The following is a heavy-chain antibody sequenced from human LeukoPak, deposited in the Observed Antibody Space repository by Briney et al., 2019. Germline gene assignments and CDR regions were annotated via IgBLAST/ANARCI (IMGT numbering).Heavy chain of an antibody. D-gene: IGHD3-16*01. CDR1: GFTLSGYW. CDR2: ISPDGSIT. V-gene: IGHV3-74*01. CDR3: ARTFNWALDY. J-gene: IGHJ4*02. Sequence: GGSLRLSCAASGFTLSGYWMSWVRQAPGKGLVWVSRISPDGSITDNADSVKGRFTISRDNAKNTLSLQMNSLTVEDTAVYYCARTFNWALDYWGQGTQVTVSS.